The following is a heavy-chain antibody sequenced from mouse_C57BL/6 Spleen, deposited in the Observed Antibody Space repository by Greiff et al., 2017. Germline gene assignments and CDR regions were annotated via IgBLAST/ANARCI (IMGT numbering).Heavy chain of an antibody. J-gene: IGHJ2*01. CDR2: IRSKSNNYAT. CDR1: GFSFNTYA. CDR3: VRLDYDGFDY. Sequence: EVQLVESGGGLVQPKGSLKLSCAASGFSFNTYAMNWVRQAPGKGLEWVARIRSKSNNYATYYADSVKDRFTISRDDSESMLYLQMNNLKTEDTAMYYCVRLDYDGFDYWGQGTTLTVSS. V-gene: IGHV10-1*01. D-gene: IGHD2-4*01.